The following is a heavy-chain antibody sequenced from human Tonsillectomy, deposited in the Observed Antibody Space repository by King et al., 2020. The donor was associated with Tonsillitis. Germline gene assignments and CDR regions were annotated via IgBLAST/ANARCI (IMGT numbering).Heavy chain of an antibody. CDR3: ARFVSGPAAIGGGWYQGLDR. CDR1: GGSFSGFY. D-gene: IGHD2-15*01. CDR2: INHSGST. Sequence: VQLQQWGAGLLKPSETLSLTCDVYGGSFSGFYWTWIRQPPGKGLEWIGEINHSGSTNYNPSLKSRVTISVHTSKNQFSLKLNSVTAADTAVYYCARFVSGPAAIGGGWYQGLDRWGQG. V-gene: IGHV4-34*01. J-gene: IGHJ6*02.